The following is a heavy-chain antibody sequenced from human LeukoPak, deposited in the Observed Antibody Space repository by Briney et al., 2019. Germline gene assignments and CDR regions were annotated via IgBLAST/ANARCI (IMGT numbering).Heavy chain of an antibody. CDR3: ARDPYHRLGPPLDL. V-gene: IGHV1-18*01. Sequence: ASVKVSCKASGGTFSSYTITWVQQAPGQGLEWMGRISTSNGDTNYAAKLQGRVTMTTDTSTSTAYMELGSLTFDDTAVYFCARDPYHRLGPPLDLWGQGTLVSVSS. J-gene: IGHJ5*02. CDR1: GGTFSSYT. CDR2: ISTSNGDT. D-gene: IGHD1-14*01.